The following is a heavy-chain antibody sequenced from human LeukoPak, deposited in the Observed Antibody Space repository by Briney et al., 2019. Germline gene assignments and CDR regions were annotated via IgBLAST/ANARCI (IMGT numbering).Heavy chain of an antibody. CDR3: ARGPVVAVAAEYYFDY. D-gene: IGHD2-15*01. V-gene: IGHV3-48*03. Sequence: PGGSLRLSCAASGFTFSSYEMNWVRQAPGKGLEWVSYISSSGSTIYYADSVKGRFTISRDNAKNSLYLQMNSLRAEDTAVYYCARGPVVAVAAEYYFDYWGQGTLVTVSS. J-gene: IGHJ4*02. CDR2: ISSSGSTI. CDR1: GFTFSSYE.